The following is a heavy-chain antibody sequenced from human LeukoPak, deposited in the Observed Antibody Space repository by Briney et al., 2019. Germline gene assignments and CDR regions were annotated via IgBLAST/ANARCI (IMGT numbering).Heavy chain of an antibody. CDR1: GYTFTSYG. Sequence: ASVKVSCKASGYTFTSYGISWVRQAPGQGLEWMGWISAYNGNTNYAQKLQGRVTMTTDTSTSTAYMELRSLRSDDTAVYYCARDDGPDSGSYYFDDWGQGTLVTVSS. D-gene: IGHD1-26*01. CDR2: ISAYNGNT. V-gene: IGHV1-18*01. J-gene: IGHJ4*02. CDR3: ARDDGPDSGSYYFDD.